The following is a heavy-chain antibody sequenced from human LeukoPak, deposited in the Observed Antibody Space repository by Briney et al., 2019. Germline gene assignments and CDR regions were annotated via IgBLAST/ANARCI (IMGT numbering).Heavy chain of an antibody. CDR3: ARTGDSDAFDI. D-gene: IGHD3-22*01. CDR2: IKQDGSEK. CDR1: GFTISSYW. J-gene: IGHJ3*02. Sequence: PGGSLRLSCAASGFTISSYWMNWVRQAPGKGLEWVANIKQDGSEKKYVDSVKGRFTISRDNAKNSLYLQMNSLRAEDTAVYYCARTGDSDAFDIWGQGTMVTVSS. V-gene: IGHV3-7*01.